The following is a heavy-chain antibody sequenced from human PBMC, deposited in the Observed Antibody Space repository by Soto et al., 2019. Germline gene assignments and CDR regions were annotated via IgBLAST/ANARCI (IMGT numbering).Heavy chain of an antibody. Sequence: ASVKVSCKASGYTFTSYAMHWVRQAPGQRLEWMGWINAGNGNTKYSQKFQGRVTITRDTSASTAYMELSSLRSEDTAVYYCVSGPAGPDGHGDSWGQGPLVIVS. CDR2: INAGNGNT. D-gene: IGHD2-2*01. CDR3: VSGPAGPDGHGDS. CDR1: GYTFTSYA. J-gene: IGHJ4*02. V-gene: IGHV1-3*01.